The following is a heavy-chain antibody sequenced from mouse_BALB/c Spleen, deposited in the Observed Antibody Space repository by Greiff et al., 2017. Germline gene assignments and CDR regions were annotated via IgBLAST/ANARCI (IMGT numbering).Heavy chain of an antibody. Sequence: VQLQQPGAELVKPGASVKLSCKASGYTFTSYYMYWVKQRPGQGLEWIGGINPSNGGTNFNEKFKSKATLTVDKSSSTAYMQLSSLTSEDSAVYYCTRPGPIDHWYFDVWGAGTTVTVSS. CDR2: INPSNGGT. CDR3: TRPGPIDHWYFDV. J-gene: IGHJ1*01. D-gene: IGHD6-5*01. V-gene: IGHV1S81*02. CDR1: GYTFTSYY.